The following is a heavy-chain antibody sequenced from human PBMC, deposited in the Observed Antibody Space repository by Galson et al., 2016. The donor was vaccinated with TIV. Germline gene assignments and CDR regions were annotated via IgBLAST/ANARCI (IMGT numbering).Heavy chain of an antibody. CDR1: GLTFSSRA. V-gene: IGHV3-23*01. D-gene: IGHD2-15*01. Sequence: SLRLSCAGSGLTFSSRAMSWVRQAPGQGLEWVASISPTGSITYYAASVKGRFTISRDNSKNTLSLEMNSLRADDTAMYFCAKDRFYCSSSSCHRPFDDWARERRSPS. CDR3: AKDRFYCSSSSCHRPFDD. CDR2: ISPTGSIT. J-gene: IGHJ4*02.